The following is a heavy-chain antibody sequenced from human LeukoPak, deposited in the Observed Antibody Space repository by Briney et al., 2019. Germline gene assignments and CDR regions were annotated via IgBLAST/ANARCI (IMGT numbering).Heavy chain of an antibody. CDR3: ARGVRRLWFGEPTGAFDI. J-gene: IGHJ3*02. CDR2: ISSSGSTI. D-gene: IGHD3-10*01. CDR1: GFTFSDYY. Sequence: PGGSLRLSCAASGFTFSDYYMSWIRQAPGKGLEWVACISSSGSTIYYADSVKGRFTISRDNAKNSLYLQMNSLRAEDTAVYHCARGVRRLWFGEPTGAFDIWGQGTMVTVSS. V-gene: IGHV3-11*04.